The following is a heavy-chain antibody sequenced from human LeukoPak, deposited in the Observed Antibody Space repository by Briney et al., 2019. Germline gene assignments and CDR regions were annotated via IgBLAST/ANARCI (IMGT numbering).Heavy chain of an antibody. CDR1: GYSISSGYY. CDR3: ARDRTTVTPFDF. Sequence: SSETLSLTRTVSGYSISSGYYWGWIRQPPGKGLEWIGSIYHSGSTYYNPSLKSRVTISVDTSKNQFSLKLSSVTAADTAVYYCARDRTTVTPFDFWGQGTLLTVSS. V-gene: IGHV4-38-2*02. D-gene: IGHD4-17*01. J-gene: IGHJ4*02. CDR2: IYHSGST.